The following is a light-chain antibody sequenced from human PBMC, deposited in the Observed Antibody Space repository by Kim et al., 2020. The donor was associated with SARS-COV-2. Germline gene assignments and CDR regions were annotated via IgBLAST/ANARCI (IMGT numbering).Light chain of an antibody. J-gene: IGLJ2*01. CDR2: LNSDGSH. CDR3: QTWGTGIHV. Sequence: ASVKLTCTLSSGHSSYAIAWHQQQPEKGPRYLMKLNSDGSHSKGDGIPDRFSGSSSGAERYLTISSLQSEDDADYYCQTWGTGIHVFGGGTQLTVL. V-gene: IGLV4-69*01. CDR1: SGHSSYA.